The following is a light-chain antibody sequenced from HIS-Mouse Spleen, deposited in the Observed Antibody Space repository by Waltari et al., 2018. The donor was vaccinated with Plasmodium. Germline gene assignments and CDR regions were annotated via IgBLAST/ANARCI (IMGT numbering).Light chain of an antibody. Sequence: DIQMTQSPSSLSASVGDRVPITCQASQDISNYLNWYQQKPGKAPKLLIYDASNLETGVPSRFSGSRSGTDFTFTISSLQPEDIATYYCQQYDNLPPLFTFGPGTKVDIK. V-gene: IGKV1-33*01. J-gene: IGKJ3*01. CDR3: QQYDNLPPLFT. CDR2: DAS. CDR1: QDISNY.